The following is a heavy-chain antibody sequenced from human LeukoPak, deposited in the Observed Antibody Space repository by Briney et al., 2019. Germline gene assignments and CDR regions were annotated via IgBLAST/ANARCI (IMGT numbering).Heavy chain of an antibody. V-gene: IGHV3-33*01. J-gene: IGHJ6*02. CDR1: GFTFSSYG. CDR2: IWYDGSNK. Sequence: GGSLRLSCAASGFTFSSYGMHWVRQAPGKGLEWVAVIWYDGSNKYYADSVKGRFTISRDNSKNTLYLQMNSLRAEDTAVYYCARDRHSSYYYGMDVWGQGTLVTVSS. CDR3: ARDRHSSYYYGMDV.